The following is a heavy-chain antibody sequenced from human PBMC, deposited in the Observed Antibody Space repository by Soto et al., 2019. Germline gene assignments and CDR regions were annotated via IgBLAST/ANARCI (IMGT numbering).Heavy chain of an antibody. CDR2: VYYSGST. D-gene: IGHD2-2*01. J-gene: IGHJ6*02. Sequence: SETLSITCTVSGGSLSRYGHYWGWIRQPPGNGLEWIGSVYYSGSTYYNPSLKSRVTISVDTSKKQFSLNLRSVTAADTAVYYCASRKYRLTTHYGLDVWGQGTTVTVSS. CDR1: GGSLSRYGHY. V-gene: IGHV4-39*01. CDR3: ASRKYRLTTHYGLDV.